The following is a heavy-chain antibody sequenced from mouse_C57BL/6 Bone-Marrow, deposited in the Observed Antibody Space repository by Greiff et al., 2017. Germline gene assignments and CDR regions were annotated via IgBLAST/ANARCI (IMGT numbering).Heavy chain of an antibody. CDR3: AKRNWDDWYFDV. J-gene: IGHJ1*03. D-gene: IGHD4-1*01. CDR1: GFSLTSYG. V-gene: IGHV2-5*01. Sequence: QVQLKQSGPGLVQPSQSLSITCTVSGFSLTSYGVHWVRQSPGQGLEWLGVIWRGGSTDYNAAFMSRLSITKDNSKSHVFCKMNSLHADDTAINYCAKRNWDDWYFDVWGTGTTVTVSS. CDR2: IWRGGST.